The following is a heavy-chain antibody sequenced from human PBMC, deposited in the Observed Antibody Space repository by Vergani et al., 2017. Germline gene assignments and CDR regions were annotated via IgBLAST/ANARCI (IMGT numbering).Heavy chain of an antibody. CDR3: ARELLELPRAGWFDP. Sequence: QVQLVESGGGVVQPGRSLRLSCAASGFIFSSYAMHWVRQAPGKGLEWVAVISYEGSNKYYADSVKGRCTISRDNSKNTLYLQMNSLRAEDTAVYYCARELLELPRAGWFDPWGQGTLVTVSS. J-gene: IGHJ5*02. D-gene: IGHD1-7*01. CDR2: ISYEGSNK. V-gene: IGHV3-30-3*01. CDR1: GFIFSSYA.